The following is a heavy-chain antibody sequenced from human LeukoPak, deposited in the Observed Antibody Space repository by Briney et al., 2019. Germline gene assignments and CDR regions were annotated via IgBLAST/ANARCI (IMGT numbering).Heavy chain of an antibody. J-gene: IGHJ5*02. V-gene: IGHV4-30-2*01. D-gene: IGHD6-13*01. CDR1: GGSISSGGYY. CDR2: IYHSGST. CDR3: PIAAAGTGWFDP. Sequence: SETLSLTCTVSGGSISSGGYYWGWIRQPPGKGLEWIGYIYHSGSTYYNPSLKSRVTISVDRSKNQFSLKLSSVTAADTAVYYCPIAAAGTGWFDPWGQGTLVTVSS.